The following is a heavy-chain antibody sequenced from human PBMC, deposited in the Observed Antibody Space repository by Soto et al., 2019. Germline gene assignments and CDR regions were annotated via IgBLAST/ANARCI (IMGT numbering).Heavy chain of an antibody. CDR3: ARGNQGSGAFDI. D-gene: IGHD3-3*01. CDR2: IYYSGST. J-gene: IGHJ3*02. Sequence: SETLSLTCTVSGGSISSYYWSWIRQPPGKGLEWIGYIYYSGSTNYNPSLKSRVTISVDTSKNQFSLKLSSVTAADTAVYYCARGNQGSGAFDIWGQGTMVTVSS. CDR1: GGSISSYY. V-gene: IGHV4-59*01.